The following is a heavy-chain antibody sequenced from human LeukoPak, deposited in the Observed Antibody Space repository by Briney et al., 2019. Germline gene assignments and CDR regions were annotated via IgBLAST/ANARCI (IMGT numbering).Heavy chain of an antibody. CDR1: GGTFSSYA. CDR2: IIPVFGTA. J-gene: IGHJ4*02. D-gene: IGHD3-22*01. V-gene: IGHV1-69*13. CDR3: ARDDSSGYYYNY. Sequence: ASVKVSCKASGGTFSSYAISWVRQAPGQGLEWMGGIIPVFGTANYAQKFQGRVTITADESTSTAYMELSSLRSEDTAVYYCARDDSSGYYYNYWGQGTLVTVSS.